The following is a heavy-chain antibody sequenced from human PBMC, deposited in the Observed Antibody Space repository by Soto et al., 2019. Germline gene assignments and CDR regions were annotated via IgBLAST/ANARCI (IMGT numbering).Heavy chain of an antibody. CDR1: GFTVSSNY. J-gene: IGHJ4*02. CDR2: IFSGGST. V-gene: IGHV3-53*02. CDR3: TRDLPGYGSSWPRE. D-gene: IGHD6-13*01. Sequence: EVQLVETGGGLIQPGGSLRLSCAASGFTVSSNYMSRVRQAPGKGLEWVSDIFSGGSTYYADAVKGRFTISRDNSKNMLDLQMNGLRAEDTAVYYCTRDLPGYGSSWPREWGQGTLVTVSS.